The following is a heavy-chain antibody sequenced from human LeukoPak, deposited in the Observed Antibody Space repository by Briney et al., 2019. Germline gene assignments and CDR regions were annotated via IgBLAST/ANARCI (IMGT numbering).Heavy chain of an antibody. Sequence: GGSLRLSCAASGFTFSSYAMSWVRQAPGKGLEWVSAISGSGGSTYYADSVKGRFTISRDNSKNTLYLQMNSLRAEDTAVYYCAKRTPYCSSTSCFTDYWXXGTXXXVSX. CDR3: AKRTPYCSSTSCFTDY. CDR2: ISGSGGST. CDR1: GFTFSSYA. D-gene: IGHD2-2*01. V-gene: IGHV3-23*01. J-gene: IGHJ4*01.